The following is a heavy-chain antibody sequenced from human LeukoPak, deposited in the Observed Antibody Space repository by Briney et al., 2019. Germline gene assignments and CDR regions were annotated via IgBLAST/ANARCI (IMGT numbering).Heavy chain of an antibody. CDR1: GYTLIQLS. CDR3: AAGEVGQLFDY. J-gene: IGHJ4*02. Sequence: ASVKVSCKVSGYTLIQLSMHWVRQAPGKGLEWMGGFDLEDGETIYVQKFQGRVTMTEDTSTDTAYMELSSLRSDDTAVYFCAAGEVGQLFDYWGQGTLDTVSS. V-gene: IGHV1-24*01. D-gene: IGHD5-24*01. CDR2: FDLEDGET.